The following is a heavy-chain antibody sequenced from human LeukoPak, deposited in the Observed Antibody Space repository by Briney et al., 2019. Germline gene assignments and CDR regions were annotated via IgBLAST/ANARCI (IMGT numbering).Heavy chain of an antibody. D-gene: IGHD1-26*01. V-gene: IGHV3-48*01. CDR1: GCTFSSYS. Sequence: GGSLRLSCAASGCTFSSYSMNWVRQAPGKGLEWVSYISSSSSTIYYADSVKGRFTISRDNAKNSLYLQMNSLRAEDTAVYYCARDSSGSYGNFDYWGQGTLVTVSS. J-gene: IGHJ4*02. CDR2: ISSSSSTI. CDR3: ARDSSGSYGNFDY.